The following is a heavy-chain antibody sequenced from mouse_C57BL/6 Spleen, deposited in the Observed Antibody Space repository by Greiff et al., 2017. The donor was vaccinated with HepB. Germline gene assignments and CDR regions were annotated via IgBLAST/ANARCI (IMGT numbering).Heavy chain of an antibody. CDR2: ISYDGSN. CDR1: GYSITSGYY. J-gene: IGHJ2*01. Sequence: VQLKESGPGLVKPSQSLSLTCSVTGYSITSGYYWNWIRQFPGNKLEWMGYISYDGSNNYNPSLKNRISITRDTSKNQFFLKLNSVTTEDTATYYCARGKRDFDYWGQGTTLTVSS. CDR3: ARGKRDFDY. V-gene: IGHV3-6*01.